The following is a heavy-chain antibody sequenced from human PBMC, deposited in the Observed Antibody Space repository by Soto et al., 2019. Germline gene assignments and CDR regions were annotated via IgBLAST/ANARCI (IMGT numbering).Heavy chain of an antibody. CDR1: GYPFTNYA. J-gene: IGHJ2*01. CDR3: ARSGYSSGWYHWYFDF. CDR2: INGGNGNT. D-gene: IGHD6-19*01. Sequence: QVPLVQSGAEVKKPGASVKVSCKASGYPFTNYAIHWVRQAPGQRLEWMGWINGGNGNTKYSQKFHGRITITRDTSASTAYMELSSLRSEDTAVYYCARSGYSSGWYHWYFDFWGRGTLVTVSS. V-gene: IGHV1-3*01.